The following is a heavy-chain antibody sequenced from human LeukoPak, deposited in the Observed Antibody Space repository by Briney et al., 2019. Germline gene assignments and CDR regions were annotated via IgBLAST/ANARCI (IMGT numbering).Heavy chain of an antibody. CDR3: AKDQGLRYFDWLYDY. Sequence: PGGSLRLSCAASGFTFSSYAMSWVRQAPGKGLEWVSAISGSGGSTYYADSVKGRCTISRDNSKNTLYLQMNSLRAEDTAVYYCAKDQGLRYFDWLYDYWGQGTLVTVSS. V-gene: IGHV3-23*01. D-gene: IGHD3-9*01. CDR2: ISGSGGST. CDR1: GFTFSSYA. J-gene: IGHJ4*02.